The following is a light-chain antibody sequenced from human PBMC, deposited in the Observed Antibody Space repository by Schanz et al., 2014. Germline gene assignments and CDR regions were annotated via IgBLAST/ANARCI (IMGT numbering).Light chain of an antibody. CDR3: CSYTGSNNLV. CDR2: DVN. Sequence: QSALTQPPSASGAPGQSVTISCTGTSSDVGGYNYVSWYQQHPGKAPKLMIYDVNQRPSGVPDRFSGSKSGNTASLTISGLQAEDEADYYCCSYTGSNNLVFGGGTQLTVL. CDR1: SSDVGGYNY. V-gene: IGLV2-8*01. J-gene: IGLJ3*02.